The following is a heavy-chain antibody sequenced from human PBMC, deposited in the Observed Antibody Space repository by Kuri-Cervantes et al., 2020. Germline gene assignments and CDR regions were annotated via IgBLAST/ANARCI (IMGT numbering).Heavy chain of an antibody. Sequence: GGSLRLSCAASGFTFSSYGMHWVRQAPGKGLEWVAVISYDGSNKYYADSVKGRFTISGDNSKNTLYLQMNSLRAEDTAVYYCANTYYYGSGTSFDYWGQGTLVTVSS. V-gene: IGHV3-30*18. CDR3: ANTYYYGSGTSFDY. D-gene: IGHD3-10*01. J-gene: IGHJ4*02. CDR1: GFTFSSYG. CDR2: ISYDGSNK.